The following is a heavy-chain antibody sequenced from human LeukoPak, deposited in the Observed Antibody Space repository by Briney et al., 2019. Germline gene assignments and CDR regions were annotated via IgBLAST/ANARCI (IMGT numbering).Heavy chain of an antibody. CDR1: RFTFSNYW. V-gene: IGHV3-7*01. J-gene: IGHJ5*02. Sequence: PGGSLRLSCAASRFTFSNYWMSWVRQAPGKGLEWVASIVQDGSDKFSVDSVKGRFTISRDNARNSMYLQLNSLRVEDTAVYYCARATLGWFDPWGQGTLVTVSA. CDR3: ARATLGWFDP. CDR2: IVQDGSDK. D-gene: IGHD7-27*01.